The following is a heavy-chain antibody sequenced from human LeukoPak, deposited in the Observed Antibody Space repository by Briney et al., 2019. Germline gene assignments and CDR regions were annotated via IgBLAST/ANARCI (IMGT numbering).Heavy chain of an antibody. CDR3: TRIMITFGGVIVGDYYYMDV. Sequence: PGGSLRLSCAASGFTFSSYGMHWVRQAPGKGLEWVANIKQDATERYYVDSVEGRFTISRDNDKNSLYLQMNSLRAEDTAVYYCTRIMITFGGVIVGDYYYMDVWGKGTTVTISS. CDR1: GFTFSSYG. D-gene: IGHD3-16*02. V-gene: IGHV3-7*01. CDR2: IKQDATER. J-gene: IGHJ6*03.